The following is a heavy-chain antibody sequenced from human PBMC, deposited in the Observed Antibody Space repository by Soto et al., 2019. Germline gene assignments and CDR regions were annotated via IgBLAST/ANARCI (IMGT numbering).Heavy chain of an antibody. CDR3: ARDLVGATTEYFQH. J-gene: IGHJ1*01. V-gene: IGHV3-66*01. CDR1: GFTVSRNY. D-gene: IGHD1-26*01. Sequence: EVQLVESGGGLVQPGGSLRLSCAASGFTVSRNYMSWVRQAPGKGLEWVSVIYSGGSTYYADSVKGRFTISRDNSKNTLYLQMNSLRSEDTAVYYCARDLVGATTEYFQHWGQGTLVTVSS. CDR2: IYSGGST.